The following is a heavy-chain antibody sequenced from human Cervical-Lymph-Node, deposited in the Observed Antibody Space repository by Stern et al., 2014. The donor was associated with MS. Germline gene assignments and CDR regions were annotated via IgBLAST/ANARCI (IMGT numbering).Heavy chain of an antibody. CDR1: GGSMKSRSYY. CDR2: VYYDGST. D-gene: IGHD2-2*01. Sequence: QVQLVESGPGLVKPSGTLSLTCTISGGSMKSRSYYWVWIRQPPGKGLEWIGSVYYDGSTYYNPSLTSRVTISEDTSKNQFSLRLGSATAADTAVYYCARSQDIVVVSAATVEGYYYFGMDVWGQGTTVTVSS. J-gene: IGHJ6*02. V-gene: IGHV4-39*01. CDR3: ARSQDIVVVSAATVEGYYYFGMDV.